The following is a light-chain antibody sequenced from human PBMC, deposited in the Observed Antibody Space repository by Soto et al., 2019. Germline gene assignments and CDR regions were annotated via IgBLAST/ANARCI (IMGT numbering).Light chain of an antibody. V-gene: IGKV4-1*01. J-gene: IGKJ1*01. CDR3: QQYYSTPRT. CDR1: QSILYSSNNKNY. CDR2: WAS. Sequence: DIVMTQSPDSLAVSLGERATINCKSSQSILYSSNNKNYLAWYQQKPGQPPKLLISWASTRESGVPDRFSGSGSGKDFTLTISSLQAEDVAVSYCQQYYSTPRTFGQGTKVEIK.